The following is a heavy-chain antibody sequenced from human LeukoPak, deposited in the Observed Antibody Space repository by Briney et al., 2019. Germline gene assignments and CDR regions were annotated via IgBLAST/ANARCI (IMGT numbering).Heavy chain of an antibody. CDR1: GFTFSSNA. CDR2: ISYDGSNK. D-gene: IGHD3-10*01. J-gene: IGHJ3*02. Sequence: PGRSLRLSCAASGFTFSSNAMHWVRQAPGKGLEGVAVISYDGSNKYYADSVKGRFTISRDNSKNTLYLQMNSLRAEDTAVYYCARGVDARFGAFDIWGQGTMVTVSS. CDR3: ARGVDARFGAFDI. V-gene: IGHV3-30-3*01.